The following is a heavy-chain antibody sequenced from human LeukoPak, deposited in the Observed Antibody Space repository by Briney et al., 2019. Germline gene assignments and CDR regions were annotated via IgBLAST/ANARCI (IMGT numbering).Heavy chain of an antibody. CDR1: GGSISSGGYY. V-gene: IGHV4-30-2*01. Sequence: SQTLSLTCTVSGGSISSGGYYWSWIRQPPGKGLEWIGYIYHSGSTYYNPSLKSRVTISVDRSKNQFSLKLSSVTAADTAVYYCARSVLTGYLDYWGQGTLVTASS. J-gene: IGHJ4*02. CDR2: IYHSGST. CDR3: ARSVLTGYLDY. D-gene: IGHD3-9*01.